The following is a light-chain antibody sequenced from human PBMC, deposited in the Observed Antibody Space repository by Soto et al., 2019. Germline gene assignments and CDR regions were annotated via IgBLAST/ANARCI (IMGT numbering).Light chain of an antibody. CDR2: GAS. CDR3: QQYENWPRT. J-gene: IGKJ1*01. V-gene: IGKV3-15*01. Sequence: EIVMTQSPATLSVFPGERATLSCRASQSVNRNLAWYQHQPGQAPRLLIYGASTRATGIPARFSGSGFGTEFTLTISSLQSEDFAVYFCQQYENWPRTFGQGTKVEI. CDR1: QSVNRN.